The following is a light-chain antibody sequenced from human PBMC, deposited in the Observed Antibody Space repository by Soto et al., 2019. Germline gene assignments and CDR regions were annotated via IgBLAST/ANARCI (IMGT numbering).Light chain of an antibody. CDR2: DVS. CDR1: QTVERW. CDR3: QQSETYPLT. J-gene: IGKJ5*01. Sequence: DIQMTQSPSTLSASVGDRVTITCRASQTVERWLAWYQQKPGKAPNLLISDVSSLERGVPSRFSGSGSGTEFTLTISSLQPGDFATYYCQQSETYPLTFGQGTRLEI. V-gene: IGKV1-5*01.